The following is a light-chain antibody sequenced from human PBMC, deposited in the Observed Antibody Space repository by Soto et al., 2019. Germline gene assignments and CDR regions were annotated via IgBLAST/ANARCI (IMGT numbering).Light chain of an antibody. Sequence: EIVLTQSPGTLSLSPGERATLSCRASQSVSGSCLAWYQQKPGQAPRLLTYGASSRATGIPDRFSGSGSGTDFTLTISRLEPEDFAVYYCRQYGSSPFTFGPGTKVDIK. CDR3: RQYGSSPFT. V-gene: IGKV3-20*01. CDR1: QSVSGSC. CDR2: GAS. J-gene: IGKJ3*01.